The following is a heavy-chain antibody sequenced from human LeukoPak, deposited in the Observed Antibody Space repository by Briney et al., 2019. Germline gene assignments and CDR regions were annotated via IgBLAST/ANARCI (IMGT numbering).Heavy chain of an antibody. CDR1: GFTFDGYA. CDR3: AKDGQRRAVSVVTYMDV. D-gene: IGHD6-19*01. CDR2: INWNSGRM. V-gene: IGHV3-9*01. Sequence: GRSLRLSCAAAGFTFDGYAMHWVRQAPGKGLEWVSTINWNSGRMEYADSVKGRFTISRDNAKNSLYLQMNSLRDEDTALYYCAKDGQRRAVSVVTYMDVWGKGTTVTVSS. J-gene: IGHJ6*03.